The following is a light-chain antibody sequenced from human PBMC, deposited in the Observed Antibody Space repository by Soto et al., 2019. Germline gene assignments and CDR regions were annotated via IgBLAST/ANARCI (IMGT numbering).Light chain of an antibody. V-gene: IGLV2-14*01. Sequence: QSVLTQPASVSGSPGQSIAISCTGTSSDVGGYDYVSWYQQSPGKAPKLIIYGVTSRPSGVSTRFSGSKSGSTASLTISGLRAEDEADYYCSSHTTTTNLLFGTGTKVTV. J-gene: IGLJ1*01. CDR2: GVT. CDR3: SSHTTTTNLL. CDR1: SSDVGGYDY.